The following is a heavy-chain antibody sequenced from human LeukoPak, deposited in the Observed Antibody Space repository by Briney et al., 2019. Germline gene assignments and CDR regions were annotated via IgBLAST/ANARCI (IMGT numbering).Heavy chain of an antibody. J-gene: IGHJ4*02. CDR2: INHSGST. D-gene: IGHD1-1*01. CDR3: ARDLEGPWDY. CDR1: GGSFSGYY. V-gene: IGHV4-34*01. Sequence: PSETLSLTCAVYGGSFSGYYWSWIRQPPGKGLEWIGEINHSGSTNYNPSLKSRVTISVDTSKNQFSLKLSSVTAADTAVYYCARDLEGPWDYWGQGTLVTVSS.